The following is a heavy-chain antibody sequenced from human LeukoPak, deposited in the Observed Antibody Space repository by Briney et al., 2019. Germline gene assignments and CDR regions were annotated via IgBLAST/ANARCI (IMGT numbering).Heavy chain of an antibody. CDR1: GGTFSSYA. J-gene: IGHJ5*02. V-gene: IGHV1-69*01. CDR2: IIPIFGTA. D-gene: IGHD2-2*01. CDR3: ARDLTIVVVPAAPGFDP. Sequence: GSSVKVSCTASGGTFSSYAISWVRQAPGQGLEWMGGIIPIFGTANYAQKFQGRVTITADESTSTAYMELSSLRSEDTAVYYCARDLTIVVVPAAPGFDPWGQGTLVTVSS.